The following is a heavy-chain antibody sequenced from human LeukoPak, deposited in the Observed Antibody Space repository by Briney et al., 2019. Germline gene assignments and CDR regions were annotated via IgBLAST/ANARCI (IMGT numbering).Heavy chain of an antibody. J-gene: IGHJ6*02. CDR2: IYHSGST. D-gene: IGHD3-10*01. CDR3: ARDRVAMVRGTIYYYYGMDV. V-gene: IGHV4-30-2*01. CDR1: GGSISSGGYS. Sequence: SQTLSLTCAVSGGSISSGGYSWSWIRQPPGKGLEWIGYIYHSGSTYYNPSLKSRVTISVDRSKNQFSLELSSVTAADTAVYYCARDRVAMVRGTIYYYYGMDVWGQGTTVTVSS.